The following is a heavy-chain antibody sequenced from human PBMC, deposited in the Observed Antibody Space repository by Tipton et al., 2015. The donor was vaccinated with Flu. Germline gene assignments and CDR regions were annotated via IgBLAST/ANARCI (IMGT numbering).Heavy chain of an antibody. V-gene: IGHV4-61*09. CDR3: VRVGRFYDWLSGHYGMDV. D-gene: IGHD3-9*01. CDR2: VSTNGTT. Sequence: TLSLTCSLSEGSITNGGYHWTWVRQPARKGLEWIGHVSTNGTTSYSPSLRGRLALSLGPSMNQVSLRLTSVSAADTAVYYCVRVGRFYDWLSGHYGMDVWGQGTAVTVSS. CDR1: EGSITNGGYH. J-gene: IGHJ6*02.